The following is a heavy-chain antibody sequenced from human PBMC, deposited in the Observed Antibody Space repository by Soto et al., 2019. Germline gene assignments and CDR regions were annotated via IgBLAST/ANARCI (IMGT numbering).Heavy chain of an antibody. CDR2: IWYDGSNK. CDR1: GFTFSSYG. V-gene: IGHV3-33*01. CDR3: ARDVAAKSRYYFDY. J-gene: IGHJ4*02. Sequence: GSLRLSCAASGFTFSSYGMRWVRQAPGKGLEWVAVIWYDGSNKYYADSVKGRFTISRDNSKNALYLQMNSLRAEDTAVYYCARDVAAKSRYYFDYWGQGTLVTVSS. D-gene: IGHD2-21*01.